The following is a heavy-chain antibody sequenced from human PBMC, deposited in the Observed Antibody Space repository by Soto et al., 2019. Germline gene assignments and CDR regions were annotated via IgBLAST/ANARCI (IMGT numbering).Heavy chain of an antibody. Sequence: GGSLRLSCAASGFTFSSYAMHWVRQAPGKGLEWVAVISYDGSNKYYADSVKGRFTISRDNSKNTLYLQMNSLRAEDTAVYYCARDHMAVAAPGYYWGQGTLVTVPS. V-gene: IGHV3-30-3*01. CDR1: GFTFSSYA. CDR3: ARDHMAVAAPGYY. D-gene: IGHD6-19*01. J-gene: IGHJ4*02. CDR2: ISYDGSNK.